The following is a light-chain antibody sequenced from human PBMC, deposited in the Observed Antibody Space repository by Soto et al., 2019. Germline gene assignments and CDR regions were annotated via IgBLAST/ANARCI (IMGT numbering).Light chain of an antibody. Sequence: DLQLTQSPSFLSASVGDRITITCRASQGISSYLAWYQQNPGKAPKLLIYAASTLQRGVPSRFSGSGSGTDFTLTVSSLQPEDFATYYCQRLDSFPPTFGQGTKLEIK. CDR2: AAS. V-gene: IGKV1-9*01. J-gene: IGKJ2*01. CDR3: QRLDSFPPT. CDR1: QGISSY.